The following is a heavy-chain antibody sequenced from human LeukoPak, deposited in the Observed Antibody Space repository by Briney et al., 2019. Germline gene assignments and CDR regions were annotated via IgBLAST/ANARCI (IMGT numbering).Heavy chain of an antibody. D-gene: IGHD3-3*01. CDR1: GFTFSSYG. CDR2: IWYDGSNK. J-gene: IGHJ4*02. CDR3: ARDSYDFWSGYYFDF. Sequence: GRSLRLSCAASGFTFSSYGMHWVRQAPGKGLEWVAVIWYDGSNKYYADSVKGRFTISRDNSKNTLYLQMNSLRAEDTAVYYCARDSYDFWSGYYFDFRGQGTLVTVSS. V-gene: IGHV3-33*01.